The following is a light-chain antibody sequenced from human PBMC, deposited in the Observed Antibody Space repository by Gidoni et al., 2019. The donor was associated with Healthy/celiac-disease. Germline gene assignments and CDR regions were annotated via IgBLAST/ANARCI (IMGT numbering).Light chain of an antibody. CDR2: GAS. CDR3: QQDGSSPWT. Sequence: IVLTQSPGTLSLSPGERATLTCRASQSVSSSYLAWYQQKPGQAPRLLIYGASSRATGLPDRFSGSGSGTDFTLTISRLEPEDFAVYYCQQDGSSPWTFGQGTKVEIK. J-gene: IGKJ1*01. V-gene: IGKV3-20*01. CDR1: QSVSSSY.